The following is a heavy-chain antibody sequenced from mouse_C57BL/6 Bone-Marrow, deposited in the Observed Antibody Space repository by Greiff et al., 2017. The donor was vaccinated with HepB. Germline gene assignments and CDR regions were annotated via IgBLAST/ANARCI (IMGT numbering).Heavy chain of an antibody. V-gene: IGHV1-55*01. CDR2: IYPGSGST. CDR1: GYTFTSYW. Sequence: QVHVKQPGAELVKPGASVKMSCKASGYTFTSYWITWVKQRPGQGLEWIGDIYPGSGSTNYNEKFKSKATLTVDTSSSTAYMQLSSLTSEDSAVYYYARWGLDYWGQGTTLTVSS. J-gene: IGHJ2*01. CDR3: ARWGLDY.